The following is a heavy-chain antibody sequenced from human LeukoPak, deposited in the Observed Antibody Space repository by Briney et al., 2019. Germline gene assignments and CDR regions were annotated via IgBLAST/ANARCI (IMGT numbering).Heavy chain of an antibody. CDR1: GFTFSSYG. Sequence: PGGPLRLSCAASGFTFSSYGMHWVRQAPGKGLEWVAFIRYDGSNKYYADSVKGRFTISRDNSKNTLYPQMNSLRAEDTAVYYCAKVMYPVYCDILTGLPTIDYYGMDVWGQGTTVTVSS. CDR3: AKVMYPVYCDILTGLPTIDYYGMDV. CDR2: IRYDGSNK. D-gene: IGHD3-9*01. J-gene: IGHJ6*02. V-gene: IGHV3-30*02.